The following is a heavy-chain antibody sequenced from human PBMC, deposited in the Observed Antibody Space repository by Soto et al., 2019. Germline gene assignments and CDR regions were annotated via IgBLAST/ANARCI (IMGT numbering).Heavy chain of an antibody. Sequence: GGSLRLSCAASGFTFSSYGMHWVRQAPGKGLEWVSVISYDGSNKYYADSVKGRFTISTDNSKNTLNLQMSSLRAEDTAVYYCVRDLWGFESWGQGTLVTVSS. CDR2: ISYDGSNK. D-gene: IGHD3-16*01. CDR1: GFTFSSYG. V-gene: IGHV3-30*03. CDR3: VRDLWGFES. J-gene: IGHJ4*02.